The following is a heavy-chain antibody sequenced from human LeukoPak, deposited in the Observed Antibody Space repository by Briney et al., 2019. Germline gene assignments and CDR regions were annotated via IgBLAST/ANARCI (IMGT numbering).Heavy chain of an antibody. CDR3: AKSRMATIRDFDY. CDR1: GFTFSDYY. Sequence: GGSLRLSCAASGFTFSDYYMSWIRQAPGKGLEWLSYISSSGSTIYCADSVKGRFTISRDNAKNSLYLQMNSLRAEDTAVYYCAKSRMATIRDFDYWGQGTLVTVSS. J-gene: IGHJ4*02. CDR2: ISSSGSTI. V-gene: IGHV3-11*01. D-gene: IGHD5-24*01.